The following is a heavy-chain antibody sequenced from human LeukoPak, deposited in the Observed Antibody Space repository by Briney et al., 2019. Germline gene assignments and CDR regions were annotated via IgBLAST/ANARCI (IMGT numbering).Heavy chain of an antibody. CDR2: ISGSGGST. D-gene: IGHD6-19*01. V-gene: IGHV3-23*01. CDR3: AKPKFTVAGSNYFDY. J-gene: IGHJ4*02. Sequence: GSPRVSCAASGFTFSIYAMSWGRQAPGKGLGWVSAISGSGGSTYYAGSVKGGFTISRDKSKKTLYLQMTSLRAEDTAVYYGAKPKFTVAGSNYFDYWGPGRLGSVSS. CDR1: GFTFSIYA.